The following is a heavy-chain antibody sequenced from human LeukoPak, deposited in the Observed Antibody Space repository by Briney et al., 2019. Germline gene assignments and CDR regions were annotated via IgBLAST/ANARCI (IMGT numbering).Heavy chain of an antibody. D-gene: IGHD2-15*01. V-gene: IGHV3-21*01. CDR3: ARVHCSGGSCYSYYFDY. CDR1: GFTFSSHS. J-gene: IGHJ4*02. Sequence: GGSLRLSCAASGFTFSSHSMNWVRQAPGKGLEWVSSISSSSSYIYYADSVKGRFTISRDNAKNSLYLQMNSLRAEDTAVYYCARVHCSGGSCYSYYFDYWGQGTLVTVSS. CDR2: ISSSSSYI.